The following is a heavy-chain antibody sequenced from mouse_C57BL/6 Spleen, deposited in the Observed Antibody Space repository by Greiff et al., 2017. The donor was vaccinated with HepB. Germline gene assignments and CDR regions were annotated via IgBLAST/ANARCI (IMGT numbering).Heavy chain of an antibody. V-gene: IGHV1-53*01. Sequence: VQLQQPGAELVKPGASVKVSCKASGYTFTSYWMHWVKQRPGQGLEWIGVINPYNGGTSYNQKFKGKATLTVDKSSSTAYMELNSLTSEDSAVYYCARTGTDFDYWGQGTTLTVSS. CDR3: ARTGTDFDY. J-gene: IGHJ2*01. D-gene: IGHD4-1*01. CDR2: INPYNGGT. CDR1: GYTFTSYW.